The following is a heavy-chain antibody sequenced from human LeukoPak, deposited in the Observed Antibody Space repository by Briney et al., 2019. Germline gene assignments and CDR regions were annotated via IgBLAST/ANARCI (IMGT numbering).Heavy chain of an antibody. V-gene: IGHV3-23*01. D-gene: IGHD4-17*01. CDR3: ARDPNGDYIGAFDF. Sequence: PGGSLRLSCAASGFTFSNYAMIWVHQAPGQGLEWVSAIRSGGSAKYADPVKARFTISRDNSKNTLYLQMNSLRAEDTALYFCARDPNGDYIGAFDFLGQGTVVTVFS. CDR2: IRSGGSA. J-gene: IGHJ3*01. CDR1: GFTFSNYA.